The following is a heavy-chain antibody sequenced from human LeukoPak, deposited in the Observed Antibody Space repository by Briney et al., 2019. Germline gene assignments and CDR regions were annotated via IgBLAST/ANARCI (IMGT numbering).Heavy chain of an antibody. CDR3: AKESLGYCSGGSCPTTYYYYYMDV. CDR1: GGSISSHY. V-gene: IGHV4-59*11. Sequence: SETLSLTCTVSGGSISSHYWSWIRQPPGKGLEWIGYIYYSGSTNYNPSLKSRATISVDTSKNQFSLKLSSVTAADTAVYYCAKESLGYCSGGSCPTTYYYYYMDVRGKGTTVTVSS. D-gene: IGHD2-15*01. CDR2: IYYSGST. J-gene: IGHJ6*03.